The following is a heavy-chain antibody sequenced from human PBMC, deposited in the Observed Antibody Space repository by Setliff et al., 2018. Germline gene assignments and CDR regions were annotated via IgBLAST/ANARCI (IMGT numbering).Heavy chain of an antibody. J-gene: IGHJ5*02. D-gene: IGHD1-26*01. CDR3: ARDNTILGATDH. V-gene: IGHV4-39*07. CDR2: IYHTGTT. CDR1: GGSFSNYY. Sequence: PSETLSLTCTVYGGSFSNYYWGWIRQPPGKGLEWIGSIYHTGTTYYNPSLKSRVTISVDTSTNQFSLRLTSLTAADTAVYFCARDNTILGATDHWGQGTLVTVSS.